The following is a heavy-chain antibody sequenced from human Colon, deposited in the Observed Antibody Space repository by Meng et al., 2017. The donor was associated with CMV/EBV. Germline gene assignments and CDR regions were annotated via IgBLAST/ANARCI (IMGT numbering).Heavy chain of an antibody. D-gene: IGHD2-21*01. V-gene: IGHV1-3*01. CDR3: ARARFGDSHTIKDY. CDR2: INAASGYT. Sequence: SEYNFTTYAIRWLRQDPRPRLEWMRWINAASGYTNYSEIFQARITITRDTSASTAYMELSSLRSEDTAVYYYARARFGDSHTIKDYWGQGTLVTVSS. J-gene: IGHJ4*02. CDR1: EYNFTTYA.